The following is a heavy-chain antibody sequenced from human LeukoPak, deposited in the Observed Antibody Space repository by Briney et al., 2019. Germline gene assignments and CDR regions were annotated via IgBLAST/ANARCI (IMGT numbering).Heavy chain of an antibody. CDR2: IIPIFGTA. V-gene: IGHV1-69*13. D-gene: IGHD3-10*01. Sequence: SVKVSCKASGGTFSSYAISWVRQAPGQGLEWMGGIIPIFGTANYAQKFQGRVTITADESTSTAYMELSSLRSEDTGVYYCARGGYYGSGSYYRSFDPWGQGTLVTVSS. CDR3: ARGGYYGSGSYYRSFDP. J-gene: IGHJ5*02. CDR1: GGTFSSYA.